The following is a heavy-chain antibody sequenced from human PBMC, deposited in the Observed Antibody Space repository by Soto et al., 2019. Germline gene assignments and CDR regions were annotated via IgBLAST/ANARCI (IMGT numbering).Heavy chain of an antibody. Sequence: SETLSLTCTVSGGSISSYYCSWIRQPPGKGLEWIGYIYKGGTSNYNPSLQSRVTISIDTSKNQFSLKLSSVAAADTAMYYCARGYFDSSGYYYVSWIDPWGQGTKVTVSS. CDR1: GGSISSYY. D-gene: IGHD3-22*01. J-gene: IGHJ5*02. CDR3: ARGYFDSSGYYYVSWIDP. V-gene: IGHV4-59*01. CDR2: IYKGGTS.